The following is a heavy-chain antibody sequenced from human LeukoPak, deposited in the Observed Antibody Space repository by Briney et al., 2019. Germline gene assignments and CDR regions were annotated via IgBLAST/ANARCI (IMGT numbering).Heavy chain of an antibody. D-gene: IGHD2-15*01. V-gene: IGHV4-34*01. Sequence: SETLSLTCAVYGGSFSGYYWTWIRQPPGKGLEWIGEINHSGSTNYNPSLKSRVTISVHTSKNQFSLKLTSVTAADTAVYYCARGRGYCSDGSCYSPGVYFDYWGQGTLVTVSS. CDR3: ARGRGYCSDGSCYSPGVYFDY. CDR2: INHSGST. J-gene: IGHJ4*02. CDR1: GGSFSGYY.